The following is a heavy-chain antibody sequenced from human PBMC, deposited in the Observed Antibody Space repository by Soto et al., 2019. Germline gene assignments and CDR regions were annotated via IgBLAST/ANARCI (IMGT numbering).Heavy chain of an antibody. CDR3: ARDRLYSSGWYTIYYYYYGVDV. Sequence: GASVKVSCKASGYTFTSYGISWVRQAPGQGLGWMGWISAYNGNTNYAQKLQGRVTMTTDTSTSTAYMELRSLRSDDTAVYYCARDRLYSSGWYTIYYYYYGVDVWGQGTTVTVSS. J-gene: IGHJ6*02. V-gene: IGHV1-18*04. CDR2: ISAYNGNT. CDR1: GYTFTSYG. D-gene: IGHD6-19*01.